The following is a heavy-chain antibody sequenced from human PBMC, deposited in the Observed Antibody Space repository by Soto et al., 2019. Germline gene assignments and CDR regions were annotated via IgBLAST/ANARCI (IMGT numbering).Heavy chain of an antibody. Sequence: EVQLVESGGGLVKPGGSLRLSCAASGFTFSNVWMNWVRQAPGKGLEWVGSIKSKTDGGTTDYAAPVKGRFTISRDDSKNTLYLQMNSLKTEATAVYYCTPLALKYSSGWYEFSDWGQGTLVTVSS. CDR1: GFTFSNVW. CDR2: IKSKTDGGTT. V-gene: IGHV3-15*07. D-gene: IGHD6-19*01. J-gene: IGHJ4*02. CDR3: TPLALKYSSGWYEFSD.